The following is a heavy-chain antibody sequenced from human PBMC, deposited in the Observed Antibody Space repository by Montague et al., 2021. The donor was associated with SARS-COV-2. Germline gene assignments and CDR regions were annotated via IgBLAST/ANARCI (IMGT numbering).Heavy chain of an antibody. J-gene: IGHJ2*01. Sequence: SETLSLTCTVSGGSISSYYWSWIRQPPGKGLEWIGYSYYSGSTNYNPALKSRVTISVDTPKNQFSLKLSSVTAADTAVYYCARVLGGYCSGGSCYRGWYFDLWGRGTLVTVSS. V-gene: IGHV4-59*12. CDR3: ARVLGGYCSGGSCYRGWYFDL. D-gene: IGHD2-15*01. CDR2: SYYSGST. CDR1: GGSISSYY.